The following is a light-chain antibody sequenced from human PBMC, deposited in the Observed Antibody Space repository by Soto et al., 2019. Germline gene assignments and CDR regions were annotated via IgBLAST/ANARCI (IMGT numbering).Light chain of an antibody. CDR3: QHYNYWPPKT. Sequence: DIQMTQSPSTLSASIGDTVTVACRASQGMTNWLAWYQQKPWKAPKLLIFHASSLESGVPSRFSGSGSGTDFTLTISSLQSEDFAVYYCQHYNYWPPKTFGQGTKVDI. CDR2: HAS. V-gene: IGKV1-5*01. J-gene: IGKJ1*01. CDR1: QGMTNW.